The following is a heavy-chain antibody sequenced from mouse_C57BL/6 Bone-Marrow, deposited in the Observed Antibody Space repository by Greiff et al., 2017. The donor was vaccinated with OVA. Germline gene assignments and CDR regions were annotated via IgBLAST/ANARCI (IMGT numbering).Heavy chain of an antibody. CDR3: ASSSLLNFDV. Sequence: EVPLVESGGGLVKPGGSLKLSCAASGFTFSSYAMSWVRQTPEKRLEWVATISDGGSYTYYPATVKGPFTISRDNAKNNLYLQMSHLKSEDTAMYYCASSSLLNFDVWGTGTTVTVSS. V-gene: IGHV5-4*01. CDR2: ISDGGSYT. CDR1: GFTFSSYA. J-gene: IGHJ1*03. D-gene: IGHD1-1*01.